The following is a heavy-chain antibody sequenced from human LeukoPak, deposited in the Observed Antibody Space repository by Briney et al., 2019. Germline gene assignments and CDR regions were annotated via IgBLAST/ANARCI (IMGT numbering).Heavy chain of an antibody. CDR2: IRYDGSNK. J-gene: IGHJ4*02. CDR3: AKVAVYSNYYFDY. V-gene: IGHV3-30*02. Sequence: GGSLRLSCTVSGFTLSSYEMTWFRQAPGKGLEWVAFIRYDGSNKYYADSVKGRFTISRDNSKNTLYLQMNSLRAEDTAVYYCAKVAVYSNYYFDYWGQGTLVTVSS. CDR1: GFTLSSYE. D-gene: IGHD4-11*01.